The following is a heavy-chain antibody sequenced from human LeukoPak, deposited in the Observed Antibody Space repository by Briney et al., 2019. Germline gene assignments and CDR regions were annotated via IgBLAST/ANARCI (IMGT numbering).Heavy chain of an antibody. V-gene: IGHV1-2*02. CDR2: INPNSGGT. CDR3: ASSSYDAFDI. J-gene: IGHJ3*02. D-gene: IGHD1-26*01. Sequence: ASVKVSCKASGYTFTSYGISWVRQAPGQGLEWMGWINPNSGGTNYAQKFQGRVTMTRDTSISTAYMELSRLRSDDTAVYYCASSSYDAFDIWGQGTMVTVSS. CDR1: GYTFTSYG.